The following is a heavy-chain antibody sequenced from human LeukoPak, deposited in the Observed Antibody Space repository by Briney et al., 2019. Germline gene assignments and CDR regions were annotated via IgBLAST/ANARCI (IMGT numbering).Heavy chain of an antibody. V-gene: IGHV4-39*07. CDR2: INHSGST. CDR3: ARCGTAMVTD. J-gene: IGHJ4*02. Sequence: PSETLSLTCTVSGGSISSSSYYWGWIRQPPGKGLEWIGEINHSGSTNYNPSLKSRVTISVDTSKNQFSLKLSSVTAADTAVYYCARCGTAMVTDWGQGTLVTVSS. D-gene: IGHD5-18*01. CDR1: GGSISSSSYY.